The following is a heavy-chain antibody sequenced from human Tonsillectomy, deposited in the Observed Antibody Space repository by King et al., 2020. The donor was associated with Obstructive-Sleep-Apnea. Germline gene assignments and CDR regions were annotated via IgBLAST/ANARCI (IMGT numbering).Heavy chain of an antibody. Sequence: QLQESGPGLVKPSQTLSLTCTVSGGSISSGGYYWSWIRQHPGEGLEWIGYIYYSGSTYYNPSLKSRVTISVDTSKNQFSLKLSSVTAADTAVYYCARPRYNSGWYDAFDIWGQGTMVTVSS. J-gene: IGHJ3*02. CDR2: IYYSGST. D-gene: IGHD6-19*01. CDR3: ARPRYNSGWYDAFDI. V-gene: IGHV4-31*03. CDR1: GGSISSGGYY.